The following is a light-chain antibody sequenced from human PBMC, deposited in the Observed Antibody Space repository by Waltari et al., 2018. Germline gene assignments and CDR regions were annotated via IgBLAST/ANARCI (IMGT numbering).Light chain of an antibody. CDR3: QQYHTDFLT. J-gene: IGKJ4*01. Sequence: DIQMTQSPSTLSASVGDTVTMTCRASQGIENWLAWYQQKPGKAPKVIIYKSSTSESGVPSKFSGSGFGTEFTLTISSLQPDDFATYYCQQYHTDFLTFGGGTKVEIK. V-gene: IGKV1-5*03. CDR1: QGIENW. CDR2: KSS.